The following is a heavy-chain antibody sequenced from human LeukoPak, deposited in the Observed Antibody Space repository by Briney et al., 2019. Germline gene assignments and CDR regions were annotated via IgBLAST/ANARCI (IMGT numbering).Heavy chain of an antibody. D-gene: IGHD5-24*01. CDR1: GFTFSYYD. CDR2: ISSTTTYI. CDR3: AREWPDAFDI. Sequence: GGSLRLSCAASGFTFSYYDFHWVRQAPGKGLQWVSSISSTTTYIYYADSLKGRFTISRDNTRNSLYLQMNSLTAEDTAVCYCAREWPDAFDIWGQGTMVTVSS. V-gene: IGHV3-21*01. J-gene: IGHJ3*02.